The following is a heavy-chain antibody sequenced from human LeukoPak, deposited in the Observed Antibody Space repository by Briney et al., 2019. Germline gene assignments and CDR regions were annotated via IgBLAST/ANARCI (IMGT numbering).Heavy chain of an antibody. CDR2: IKQDGSEK. D-gene: IGHD3-9*01. V-gene: IGHV3-7*03. CDR3: ASLKTYYDILTVQGWFDP. J-gene: IGHJ5*02. CDR1: GFTFSSYW. Sequence: PGGSLRLSCAASGFTFSSYWMSWVRQAPGKGLEWVAHIKQDGSEKYYVDSVKGRFTISRDNAKNSLYLQVNSLRAEDTAVYYCASLKTYYDILTVQGWFDPWGQGTLVTVSS.